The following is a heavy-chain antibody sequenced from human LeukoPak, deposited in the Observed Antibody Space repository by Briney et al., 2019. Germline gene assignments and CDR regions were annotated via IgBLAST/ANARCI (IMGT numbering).Heavy chain of an antibody. Sequence: GGSLRLSCVASGFTFNNYAMTWVPQAPGKVLEWVSAISGSGYSTYYAYSVNGRFTSTRDNSNKKLYLQIKSLKDNDTAIYFGAQWSRYFDYWGQGTLVTVSS. D-gene: IGHD1-26*01. CDR2: ISGSGYST. J-gene: IGHJ4*02. CDR1: GFTFNNYA. V-gene: IGHV3-23*01. CDR3: AQWSRYFDY.